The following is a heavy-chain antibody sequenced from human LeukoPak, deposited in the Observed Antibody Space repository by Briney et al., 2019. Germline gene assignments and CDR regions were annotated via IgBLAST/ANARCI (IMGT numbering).Heavy chain of an antibody. J-gene: IGHJ4*02. CDR1: GGSISSSSYY. D-gene: IGHD2/OR15-2a*01. Sequence: LETLSLTCTVSGGSISSSSYYWGWLRQPPGKGLEWIVSIYYSGSTYYNPSLKSRVSISVGTSKNQFSLKLSSVTAADTAVYYCARVSMTADDYWGQGTLVTVSS. V-gene: IGHV4-39*07. CDR3: ARVSMTADDY. CDR2: IYYSGST.